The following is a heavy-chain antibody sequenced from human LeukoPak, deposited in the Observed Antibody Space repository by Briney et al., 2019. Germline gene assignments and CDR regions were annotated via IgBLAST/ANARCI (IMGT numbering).Heavy chain of an antibody. Sequence: SETLSLTCTVSGGSVSIGSYYWSWIRQPAGKGLEWIGRIYTSGSTNYNPSLKSRVTMSLDTSKNQFSLKLTSVTAADTAVYYCARDEGFCRSTSCYAGYFDYWGQGALVTVSS. J-gene: IGHJ4*02. CDR1: GGSVSIGSYY. V-gene: IGHV4-61*02. CDR2: IYTSGST. CDR3: ARDEGFCRSTSCYAGYFDY. D-gene: IGHD2-2*01.